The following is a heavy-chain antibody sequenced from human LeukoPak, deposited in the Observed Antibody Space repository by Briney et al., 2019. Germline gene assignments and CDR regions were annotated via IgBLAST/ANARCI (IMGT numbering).Heavy chain of an antibody. V-gene: IGHV4-59*01. CDR3: ARGNIVVVVAATSFDY. Sequence: SETLSLTCTVSGGSISSYYWSWIRQPPGRGLEWIGYIYYSGSTNYNPSLKSRVTISVDTSKNQFSLKLSSVTAADTAVYYCARGNIVVVVAATSFDYWGQGTLVTVSS. D-gene: IGHD2-15*01. CDR2: IYYSGST. J-gene: IGHJ4*02. CDR1: GGSISSYY.